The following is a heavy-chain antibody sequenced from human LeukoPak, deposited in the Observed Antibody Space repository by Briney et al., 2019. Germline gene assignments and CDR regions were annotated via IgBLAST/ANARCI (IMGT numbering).Heavy chain of an antibody. D-gene: IGHD2-15*01. CDR1: GYTFTSYD. Sequence: ASVKVSCKASGYTFTSYDINWVRQATGQGLEWMGWMNPNSGNTGYAQKFQGRVTMTRNTSISTAYMELSSLRSEDTAVYYCARAGIKSSPFDYWGQGTLVTVSS. CDR3: ARAGIKSSPFDY. CDR2: MNPNSGNT. V-gene: IGHV1-8*01. J-gene: IGHJ4*02.